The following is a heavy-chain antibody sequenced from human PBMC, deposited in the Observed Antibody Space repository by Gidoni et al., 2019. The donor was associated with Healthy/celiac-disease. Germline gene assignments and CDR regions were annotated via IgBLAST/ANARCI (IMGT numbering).Heavy chain of an antibody. V-gene: IGHV3-21*01. CDR3: ARAGIVGAPYNWFDP. CDR2: ISSSSSYI. D-gene: IGHD1-26*01. J-gene: IGHJ5*02. Sequence: EVQRLATGGGLSQPEGSLRLTCTSSGLTFSSYSMNWVRQAPGQGLEWVSSISSSSSYIHYADSVKGRFTISRHNAKTSLYLQMNSLRAEDTAVYYFARAGIVGAPYNWFDPWGQGTLVTVSS. CDR1: GLTFSSYS.